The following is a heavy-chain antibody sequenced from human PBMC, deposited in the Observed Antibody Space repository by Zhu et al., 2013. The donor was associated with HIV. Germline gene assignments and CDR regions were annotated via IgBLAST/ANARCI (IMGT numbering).Heavy chain of an antibody. CDR1: GGSFSSTS. J-gene: IGHJ5*02. CDR2: INHSGIT. Sequence: QVQLQQWGAGLLKPSETLSLTCAVYGGSFSSTSGAGSASPRKGLEWIGEINHSGITNYNPSLKSRVTISVDTSKNQFSLKLSSVTAADTAVYYCARAHYLGSGDNWFDPGAREPWSPSPQ. V-gene: IGHV4-34*01. D-gene: IGHD2-21*01. CDR3: ARAHYLGSGDNWFDP.